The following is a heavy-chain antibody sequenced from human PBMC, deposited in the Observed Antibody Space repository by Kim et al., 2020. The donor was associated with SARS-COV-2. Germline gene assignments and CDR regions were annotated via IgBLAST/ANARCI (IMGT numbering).Heavy chain of an antibody. Sequence: KSRVPISVDTSKNQFSLKLSSVTAADTAVYYCARDLIVVVPAAMHYYFDYWGQGTLVTVSS. D-gene: IGHD2-2*01. V-gene: IGHV4-39*07. J-gene: IGHJ4*02. CDR3: ARDLIVVVPAAMHYYFDY.